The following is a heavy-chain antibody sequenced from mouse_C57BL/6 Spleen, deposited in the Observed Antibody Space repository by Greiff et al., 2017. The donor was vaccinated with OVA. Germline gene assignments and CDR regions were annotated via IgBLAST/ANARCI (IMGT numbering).Heavy chain of an antibody. D-gene: IGHD2-4*01. CDR3: ARSYDYDAAWFAY. J-gene: IGHJ3*01. V-gene: IGHV1-7*01. CDR2: INPSSGYT. CDR1: GYTFTSYW. Sequence: VHLVESGAELAKPGASVKLSCKASGYTFTSYWMHWVKQRPGQGLEWIGYINPSSGYTKYNQKFKDKATLTADKSSSTAYMQLSSLTYEDSAVYYCARSYDYDAAWFAYWGQGTLVTVSA.